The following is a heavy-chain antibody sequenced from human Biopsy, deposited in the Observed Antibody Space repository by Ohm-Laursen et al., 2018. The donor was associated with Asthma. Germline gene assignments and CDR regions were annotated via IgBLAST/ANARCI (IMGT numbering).Heavy chain of an antibody. V-gene: IGHV1-3*04. J-gene: IGHJ3*01. D-gene: IGHD3-9*01. CDR1: GYNFISFA. CDR3: ARTYYDFLTGQVKDVFGV. CDR2: VNTGNGDT. Sequence: ASVKVSCKASGYNFISFAIHWVRQAPRQRLEWMGWVNTGNGDTKYSQKLQGRVTITRDTSASTAYMELRSLRSEDTATYYCARTYYDFLTGQVKDVFGVWGQGTMVTVSS.